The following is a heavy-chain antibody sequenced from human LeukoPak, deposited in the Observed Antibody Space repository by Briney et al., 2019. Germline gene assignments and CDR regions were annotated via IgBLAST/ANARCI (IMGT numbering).Heavy chain of an antibody. Sequence: GGSLRLSCAASGFTFSSYAMSWVRQAPGKGLEWVSAISSGGGGTYYADSVKGRFTISRDNSKNTLFLQMNSLRAEDTAVYFCAKRGVTYGAPVGYFDYWGQGTWSPSPQ. V-gene: IGHV3-23*01. CDR1: GFTFSSYA. D-gene: IGHD4-17*01. CDR3: AKRGVTYGAPVGYFDY. J-gene: IGHJ4*02. CDR2: ISSGGGGT.